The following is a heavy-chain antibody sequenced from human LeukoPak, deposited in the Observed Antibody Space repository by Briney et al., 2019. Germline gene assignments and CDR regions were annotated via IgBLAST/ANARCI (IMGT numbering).Heavy chain of an antibody. V-gene: IGHV1-18*04. CDR2: ISAYKGNT. Sequence: GASVKVSCKASGYTFISYGISWVRQAPGQGLEWMGWISAYKGNTKYAEKFQGRVTMTTDTSTSTAYMELRSLGSDDTAVYYCARVRGRSNWFDPWGQGTLVTVSS. CDR1: GYTFISYG. J-gene: IGHJ5*02. CDR3: ARVRGRSNWFDP. D-gene: IGHD3-16*01.